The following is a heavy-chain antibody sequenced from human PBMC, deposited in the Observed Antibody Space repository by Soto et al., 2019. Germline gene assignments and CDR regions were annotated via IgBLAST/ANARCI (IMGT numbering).Heavy chain of an antibody. CDR1: GFTFSDSA. D-gene: IGHD5-18*01. Sequence: EVQLVESGGGLVQPGGSLKVSCAASGFTFSDSAMHWVRQASGKGLEWVGRIRNKGNNYATAYTASVKGKYTISRDDSKNKVYLQISRLPIYDAVVYDCTARRDCTAVDPLEYWGLGTLVTVSS. V-gene: IGHV3-73*02. CDR3: TARRDCTAVDPLEY. J-gene: IGHJ4*02. CDR2: IRNKGNNYAT.